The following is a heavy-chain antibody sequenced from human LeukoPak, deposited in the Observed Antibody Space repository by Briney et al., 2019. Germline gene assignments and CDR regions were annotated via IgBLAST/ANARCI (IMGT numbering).Heavy chain of an antibody. V-gene: IGHV1-69*05. Sequence: SVKVFCKAYGGTFSSYAIRWVGRDPGHGLEWLGWIIPIFGTANYAQKFQGRVTITTDDSTSPAYMELSSLRSEDTAVYYCARLYDSSGYHYAVGWFDPWGQGTLVTVSS. J-gene: IGHJ5*02. CDR2: IIPIFGTA. CDR3: ARLYDSSGYHYAVGWFDP. CDR1: GGTFSSYA. D-gene: IGHD3-22*01.